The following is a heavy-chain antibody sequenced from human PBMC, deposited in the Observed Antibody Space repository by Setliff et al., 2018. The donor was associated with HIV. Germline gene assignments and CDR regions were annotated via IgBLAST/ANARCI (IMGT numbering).Heavy chain of an antibody. CDR2: ISSSSYYI. CDR1: GFTFSSYT. V-gene: IGHV3-21*01. D-gene: IGHD5-18*01. CDR3: ASIELAAMVPVDY. Sequence: GGSLRLSCAASGFTFSSYTMNWVRQAPGKGLEWVSSISSSSYYIYYADSVKGRFTISRDNAKNSLFLNMNSLRAEDTAVYYCASIELAAMVPVDYWGQGTLVTVSS. J-gene: IGHJ4*02.